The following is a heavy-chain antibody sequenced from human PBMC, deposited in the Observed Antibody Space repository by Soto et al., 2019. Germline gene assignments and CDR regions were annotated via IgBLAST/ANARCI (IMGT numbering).Heavy chain of an antibody. J-gene: IGHJ5*02. CDR3: ARDRVDCSGGNCWRSVEDT. CDR1: GYTFTSYG. D-gene: IGHD2-15*01. CDR2: IDPSGGGT. Sequence: ASVKVSCKASGYTFTSYGISWVRQAPGQELEWMGIIDPSGGGTSYAQKFQGRLTMTRDTSTSTVYMELSSLRSEDTAVYYCARDRVDCSGGNCWRSVEDTWGQGTLVTVSS. V-gene: IGHV1-46*01.